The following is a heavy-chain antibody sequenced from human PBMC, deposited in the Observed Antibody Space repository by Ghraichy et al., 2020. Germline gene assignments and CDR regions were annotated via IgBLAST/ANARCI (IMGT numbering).Heavy chain of an antibody. Sequence: GSLRLSCAASGFIFSGYWMTWVRQAPGKGPEWVANIKKDGSEKYYVDSVKGRFTISRDNAKNSLYLQMNSLRAEDTAVYYCARDLGGGWYFDYWGQGALVTISS. CDR1: GFIFSGYW. J-gene: IGHJ4*02. V-gene: IGHV3-7*01. CDR2: IKKDGSEK. CDR3: ARDLGGGWYFDY. D-gene: IGHD6-19*01.